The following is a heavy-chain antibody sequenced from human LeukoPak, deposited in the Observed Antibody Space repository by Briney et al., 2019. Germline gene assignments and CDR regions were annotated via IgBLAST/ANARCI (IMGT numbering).Heavy chain of an antibody. CDR3: SRQVVGNDY. V-gene: IGHV4-34*01. D-gene: IGHD3-22*01. Sequence: SETLCLTCAVYGESSFSNYYWSWIRQTPGGALEGIGEINHSGYTNYNPSLKSRVTLSIDTSKNHFSLRLNSVTAADTAVYYCSRQVVGNDYWGQGTLVTVSS. CDR1: GESSFSNYY. J-gene: IGHJ4*02. CDR2: INHSGYT.